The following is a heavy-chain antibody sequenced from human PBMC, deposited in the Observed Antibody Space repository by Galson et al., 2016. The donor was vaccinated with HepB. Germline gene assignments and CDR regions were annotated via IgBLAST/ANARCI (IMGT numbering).Heavy chain of an antibody. CDR2: IRPDGSEN. CDR3: AKETYWRCDL. V-gene: IGHV3-7*04. J-gene: IGHJ2*01. CDR1: GFSFSTNY. Sequence: SLRLSCAASGFSFSTNYMTWVRQAPGKGLESVAKIRPDGSENYYVDSVNGRFTISRENAKNSMSLQMNSLRAEDTGVYYCAKETYWRCDLWGRGTLVTVSS.